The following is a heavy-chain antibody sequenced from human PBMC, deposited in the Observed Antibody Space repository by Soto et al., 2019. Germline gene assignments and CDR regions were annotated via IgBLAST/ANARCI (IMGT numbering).Heavy chain of an antibody. V-gene: IGHV3-66*01. J-gene: IGHJ5*02. D-gene: IGHD3-3*01. CDR2: IYSGGST. CDR3: ASTITIFGENNWFDP. Sequence: GVSLRLSCAASGFTVSSNYMSWVRQAPGKGLEWVSVIYSGGSTYYADSVKGRFTISRDNSKNTLYLQMNSLRAEDTAVYYCASTITIFGENNWFDPWGQGTLVTVSS. CDR1: GFTVSSNY.